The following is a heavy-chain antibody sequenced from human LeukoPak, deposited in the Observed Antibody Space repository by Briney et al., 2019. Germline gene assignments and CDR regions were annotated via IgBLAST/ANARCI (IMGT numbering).Heavy chain of an antibody. CDR2: IYSGGST. CDR1: GFTVSSNY. D-gene: IGHD2-2*01. V-gene: IGHV3-53*01. J-gene: IGHJ6*03. CDR3: ARGRLGSSTSRYYYYYMDV. Sequence: GGSLRLSCAASGFTVSSNYMSWVRQAPGKGLEWVSVIYSGGSTYYADSVKGRFTISRDNSKNTLYLQMNSLRAEDTAVYYCARGRLGSSTSRYYYYYMDVWGKGTTVTVSS.